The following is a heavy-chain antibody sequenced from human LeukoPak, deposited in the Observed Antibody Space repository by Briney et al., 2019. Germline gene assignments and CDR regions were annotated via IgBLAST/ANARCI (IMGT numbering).Heavy chain of an antibody. CDR3: AKDGTESYYDFWSGLTGYYFDY. Sequence: PGGSLRLSCAASGFTFSSYAMSWVRQAPGKGLEWVSAISGSGGSTYYADSVKGRCTISRDNSKNTLYLQMNSLRAEDTAVYYCAKDGTESYYDFWSGLTGYYFDYWGQGTLVTVSS. J-gene: IGHJ4*02. D-gene: IGHD3-3*01. CDR2: ISGSGGST. CDR1: GFTFSSYA. V-gene: IGHV3-23*01.